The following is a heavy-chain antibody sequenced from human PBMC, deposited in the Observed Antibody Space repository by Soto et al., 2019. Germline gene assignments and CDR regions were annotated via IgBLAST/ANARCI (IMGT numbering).Heavy chain of an antibody. J-gene: IGHJ4*02. D-gene: IGHD2-2*01. Sequence: EVQLLESGGGLVQPGGSLRLSCAASGFTFSSYAMHWVRQAPGEGLECVSGISGSSDTSYYADSVKGRFTISRDNSKSTLYLQMKSLRAEDTAVYYCAKSSRSSWPNCFDFWGQGTLVTVSS. CDR3: AKSSRSSWPNCFDF. CDR1: GFTFSSYA. V-gene: IGHV3-23*01. CDR2: ISGSSDTS.